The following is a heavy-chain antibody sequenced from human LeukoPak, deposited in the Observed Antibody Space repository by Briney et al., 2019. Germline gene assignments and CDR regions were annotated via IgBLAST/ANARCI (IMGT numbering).Heavy chain of an antibody. Sequence: SQTLSLTCVISGDSVSSSSVAWNWIRQSPSRGLEWLGKTKYRSKWSSEYAVSVKSRITINPDTSKNQFSLQLNSVTPEDTAVYYCTRNNNYANDYWGQGTLVTVSS. CDR3: TRNNNYANDY. V-gene: IGHV6-1*01. J-gene: IGHJ4*02. CDR2: TKYRSKWSS. D-gene: IGHD2-2*01. CDR1: GDSVSSSSVA.